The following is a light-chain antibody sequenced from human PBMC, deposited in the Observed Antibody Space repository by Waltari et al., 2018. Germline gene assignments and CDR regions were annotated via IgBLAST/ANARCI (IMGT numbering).Light chain of an antibody. CDR3: QQANSFPIT. V-gene: IGKV1-12*01. CDR1: QDIRNW. Sequence: DIQMTQSPSSVSASVEDRVTITCLASQDIRNWLAWYQQKPGKAPNLLIYATSSLQTGVPSRFSGSGSGTEFTLTISSLQPEDFATYYCQQANSFPITFGPGTKVDIK. CDR2: ATS. J-gene: IGKJ3*01.